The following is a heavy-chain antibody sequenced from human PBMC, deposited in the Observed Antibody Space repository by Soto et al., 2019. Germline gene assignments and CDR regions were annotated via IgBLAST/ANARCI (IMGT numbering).Heavy chain of an antibody. CDR3: AKDRPGSYGYSLDY. Sequence: GGSLELSCASSGFTFSSYGMHWVRQSPGKGLEWVAVISYDGSNKYYADSVKGRFTISRDNSKNTLYLQMNSLRAEDTAVYYCAKDRPGSYGYSLDYWGQGNLVTVSS. D-gene: IGHD5-18*01. CDR1: GFTFSSYG. J-gene: IGHJ4*02. CDR2: ISYDGSNK. V-gene: IGHV3-30*18.